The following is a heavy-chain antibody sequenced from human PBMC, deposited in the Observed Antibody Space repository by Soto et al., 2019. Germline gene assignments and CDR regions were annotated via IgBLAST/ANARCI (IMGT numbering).Heavy chain of an antibody. D-gene: IGHD6-19*01. CDR3: ARTRAVWFDP. CDR1: GGSISSSSYY. Sequence: QLQLQESGPGLVKPSETLSLTCTVSGGSISSSSYYWGWIRQPPGKGLEWIGSIYYSGSTYYNPSRMSRVTLSVDTSKNQFSLKLSSVTAADTAVYYCARTRAVWFDPWGQGTLVTVSS. CDR2: IYYSGST. J-gene: IGHJ5*02. V-gene: IGHV4-39*01.